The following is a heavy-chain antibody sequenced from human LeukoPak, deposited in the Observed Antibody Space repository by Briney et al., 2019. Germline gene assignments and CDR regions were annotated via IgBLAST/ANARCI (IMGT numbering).Heavy chain of an antibody. CDR2: IIPILGIA. V-gene: IGHV1-69*02. CDR3: ARSLGATHDAFDI. Sequence: SVKVSCKASGGTFSSDTISWLRQAPGQGLEWMGRIIPILGIANYAQKFQGRVTITADKSTSTAYMELSSLRSEDTAVYYCARSLGATHDAFDIWGQGTMVTVSS. J-gene: IGHJ3*02. D-gene: IGHD1-26*01. CDR1: GGTFSSDT.